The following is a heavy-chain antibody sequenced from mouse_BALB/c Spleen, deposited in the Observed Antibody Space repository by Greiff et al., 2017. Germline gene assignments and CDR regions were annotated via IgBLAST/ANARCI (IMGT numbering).Heavy chain of an antibody. J-gene: IGHJ1*01. CDR2: IDPSDSYT. CDR1: GYTFTSYW. CDR3: ARGYGGYFDV. Sequence: QVHVKQPGAELVKPGASVKLSCKASGYTFTSYWMHWVKQRPGQGLEWIGEIDPSDSYTNYNQKFKGKATLTVDKSSSTAYMQLSSLTSEDSAVYYCARGYGGYFDVWGAGTTVTVSS. V-gene: IGHV1-69*02. D-gene: IGHD1-1*02.